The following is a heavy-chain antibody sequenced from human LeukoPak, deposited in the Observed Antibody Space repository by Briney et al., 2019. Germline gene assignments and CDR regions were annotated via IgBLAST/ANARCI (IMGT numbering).Heavy chain of an antibody. D-gene: IGHD6-19*01. CDR1: GITFSTSG. Sequence: GGSLRLSCAVSGITFSTSGMHWVRQAPGKGLEWVAFIWSDGRNQYYADSVKGRFTISRDNAKNTLFLQMNSLRAEDTAVYYCARGMTVAGRSAFDIWGQGTMVTVSS. J-gene: IGHJ3*02. V-gene: IGHV3-33*01. CDR3: ARGMTVAGRSAFDI. CDR2: IWSDGRNQ.